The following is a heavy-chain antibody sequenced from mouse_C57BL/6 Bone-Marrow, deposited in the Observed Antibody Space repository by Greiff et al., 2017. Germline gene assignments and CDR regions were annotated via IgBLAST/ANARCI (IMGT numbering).Heavy chain of an antibody. CDR2: INYDGSST. Sequence: EVKVEESEGGLVQPGSSMKLSCTASGFTFSDYYMAWVRQVPEKGLEWVANINYDGSSTYYLDSLKSRFIISRDNAKNILYLQMSSLKSEDTATYYCARDRPYYGSSYGFAYWGQGTLVTVSA. J-gene: IGHJ3*01. D-gene: IGHD1-1*01. CDR3: ARDRPYYGSSYGFAY. CDR1: GFTFSDYY. V-gene: IGHV5-16*01.